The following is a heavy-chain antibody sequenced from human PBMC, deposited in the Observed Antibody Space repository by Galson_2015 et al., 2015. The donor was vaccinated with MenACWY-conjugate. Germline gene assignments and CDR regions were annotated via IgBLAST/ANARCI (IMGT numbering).Heavy chain of an antibody. D-gene: IGHD2-15*01. Sequence: SLRLSCAASGFTVSSNYMSWVRQAPGKGLEWLSAIYPGGGTLSADAVKGRFTISRDSSKNTVYLQMDSLRVEDTAVYYCARYCSHGSCSYDSAMDVWGHGTTVAVSS. CDR1: GFTVSSNY. CDR2: IYPGGGT. CDR3: ARYCSHGSCSYDSAMDV. V-gene: IGHV3-53*01. J-gene: IGHJ6*02.